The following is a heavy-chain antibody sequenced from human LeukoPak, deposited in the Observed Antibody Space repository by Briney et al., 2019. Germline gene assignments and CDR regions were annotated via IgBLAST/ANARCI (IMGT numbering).Heavy chain of an antibody. D-gene: IGHD6-6*01. CDR3: ARFRPDY. CDR2: INTDGSST. Sequence: ESLRLSCAASGFTFSSYCLHWVRQPPGKGLVWVSCINTDGSSTSYADSVKGRFTISRDNAKNTLYLQMNSLRGEDTAVYYCARFRPDYWGQGTLVTVSS. V-gene: IGHV3-74*01. J-gene: IGHJ4*02. CDR1: GFTFSSYC.